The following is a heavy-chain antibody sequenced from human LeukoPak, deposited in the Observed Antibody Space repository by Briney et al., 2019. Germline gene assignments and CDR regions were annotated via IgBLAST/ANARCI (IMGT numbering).Heavy chain of an antibody. CDR1: GFTFSDYY. CDR2: ISSSGNTI. J-gene: IGHJ4*02. V-gene: IGHV3-11*04. Sequence: PAGSLRLSCAASGFTFSDYYMSWIRQATGKGLEWVSYISSSGNTIYYADSVKGRFTISRDNAKNSLYLQMNSLRAEDTAVYYCARRQSRSGKSFDYWGQGTLVTVSS. CDR3: ARRQSRSGKSFDY. D-gene: IGHD3-10*01.